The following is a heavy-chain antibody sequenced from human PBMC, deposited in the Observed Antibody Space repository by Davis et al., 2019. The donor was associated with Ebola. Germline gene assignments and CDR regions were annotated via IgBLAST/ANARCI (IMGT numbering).Heavy chain of an antibody. V-gene: IGHV1-18*01. CDR3: ARDSRITMIVVVTGFDY. Sequence: AASVKVSCKASGYTFTSYGISWVRKAPGQGLEWMGWISAYNGNTNYAQKLQGRVTMTTDTSTSTAYMELRSLRSDDTAVYYCARDSRITMIVVVTGFDYWSQGTLVTVSS. CDR1: GYTFTSYG. D-gene: IGHD3-22*01. CDR2: ISAYNGNT. J-gene: IGHJ4*02.